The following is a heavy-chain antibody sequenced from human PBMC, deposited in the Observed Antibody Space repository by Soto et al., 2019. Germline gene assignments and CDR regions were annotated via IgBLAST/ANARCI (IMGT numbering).Heavy chain of an antibody. CDR1: GGSISSYY. CDR3: ARSRIPLYSYYYYMDV. J-gene: IGHJ6*03. Sequence: PSETLSLTCTVSGGSISSYYWSWIRQPPGKGLEWIGYIYYSGSTNYNPSLKSRVTISVDTSKNQFSLKLSSVTAADTAVYYCARSRIPLYSYYYYMDVWGKGTTVTVS. CDR2: IYYSGST. V-gene: IGHV4-59*01. D-gene: IGHD2-21*01.